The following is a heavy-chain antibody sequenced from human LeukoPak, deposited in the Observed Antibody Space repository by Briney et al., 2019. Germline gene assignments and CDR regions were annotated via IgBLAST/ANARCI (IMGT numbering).Heavy chain of an antibody. CDR3: ARDYCSSTSCLFDY. CDR1: GYTFTGYH. Sequence: ASVKVSCKASGYTFTGYHMHWVRQAPGQGLEWMGRINPNSGDTNYAQKFQGRVAMTRDTTISTAFMELTRLRSDDTAVYYCARDYCSSTSCLFDYWGQGTLVTVSS. D-gene: IGHD2-2*01. CDR2: INPNSGDT. J-gene: IGHJ4*02. V-gene: IGHV1-2*06.